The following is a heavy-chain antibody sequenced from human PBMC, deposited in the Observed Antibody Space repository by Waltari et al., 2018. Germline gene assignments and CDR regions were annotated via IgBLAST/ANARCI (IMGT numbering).Heavy chain of an antibody. J-gene: IGHJ5*02. V-gene: IGHV1-2*02. D-gene: IGHD6-13*01. CDR3: ARSPTNPLAAAEGYWFDP. Sequence: QVQLVQSGAEVKKPGASVKVSCKASGYTFTGHYIHWVRQAPGQGLEWMGWINPNSGGTNYAQKFQGRVTMTRDTSISTAYMELSRLRSDDTAVYYCARSPTNPLAAAEGYWFDPWGQGTLVTVSS. CDR2: INPNSGGT. CDR1: GYTFTGHY.